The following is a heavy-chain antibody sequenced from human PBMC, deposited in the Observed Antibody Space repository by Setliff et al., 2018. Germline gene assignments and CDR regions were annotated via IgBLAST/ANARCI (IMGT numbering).Heavy chain of an antibody. Sequence: GGSLRLSCAASGFNFGNYAMTWVRQAPGKGLHWVSSISGSGGFIYAADTAKGRFTISRDTSTSTAYMELRSLRSDDTAVYYCARVPDFDWSQVDYWGQGTLVTVSS. V-gene: IGHV3-23*01. CDR3: ARVPDFDWSQVDY. CDR1: GFNFGNYA. CDR2: ISGSGGFI. J-gene: IGHJ4*02. D-gene: IGHD3-9*01.